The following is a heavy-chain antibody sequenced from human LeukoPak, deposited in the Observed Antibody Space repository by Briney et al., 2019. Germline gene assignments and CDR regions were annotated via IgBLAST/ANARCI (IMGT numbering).Heavy chain of an antibody. CDR1: GYTFISYG. J-gene: IGHJ6*03. V-gene: IGHV1-18*01. D-gene: IGHD1-26*01. CDR3: AREGGVGPTAPPDYYSYQMDV. Sequence: GASVKVSCKASGYTFISYGITWVRQAPGQGIEWMGWISPYTTKTNYAQSLQARVTMTTDTSTSTAYMELRSLRSGDTAVYYCAREGGVGPTAPPDYYSYQMDVWGKGTTVTVSS. CDR2: ISPYTTKT.